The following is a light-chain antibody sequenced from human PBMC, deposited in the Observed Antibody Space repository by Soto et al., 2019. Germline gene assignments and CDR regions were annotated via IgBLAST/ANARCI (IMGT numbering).Light chain of an antibody. Sequence: DIQMTQSPSSLSASVGDRVTITCRASQDISNYLAWYQQKPGKVPKLLIYAAFTLHSGVPSRFSVSGSGTDFTLTISGLQPEDVANYYCQNYNGAPWTFGQGTKVEIE. J-gene: IGKJ1*01. CDR3: QNYNGAPWT. V-gene: IGKV1-27*01. CDR2: AAF. CDR1: QDISNY.